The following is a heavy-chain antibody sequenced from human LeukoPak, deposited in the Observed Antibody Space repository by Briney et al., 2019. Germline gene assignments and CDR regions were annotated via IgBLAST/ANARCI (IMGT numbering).Heavy chain of an antibody. V-gene: IGHV3-53*01. Sequence: GGSLRLSCTVSGFTPSSYYMSWVRQAPGKGLEWVSIIDSGGSTYYADSVKGRFTISRDNSKNTLYLQMNSLRAEDTAVYYCAKDQDIVVVPAAPFDYWGQGTLVTVPS. CDR3: AKDQDIVVVPAAPFDY. J-gene: IGHJ4*02. D-gene: IGHD2-2*01. CDR1: GFTPSSYY. CDR2: IDSGGST.